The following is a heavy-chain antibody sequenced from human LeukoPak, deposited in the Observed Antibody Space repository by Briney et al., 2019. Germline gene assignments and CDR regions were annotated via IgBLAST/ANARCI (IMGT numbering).Heavy chain of an antibody. Sequence: SETLSLTCAVSGASISGSGYYLGWIRQPPGKGLEWIGNIYYTGSTYYNASLQSRVTISVDTSKNQLSLKLSSVTAADTAVYYCARGPEHYDILTGIDYWGQGTLVTVSS. D-gene: IGHD3-9*01. J-gene: IGHJ4*02. CDR1: GASISGSGYY. CDR2: IYYTGST. V-gene: IGHV4-39*01. CDR3: ARGPEHYDILTGIDY.